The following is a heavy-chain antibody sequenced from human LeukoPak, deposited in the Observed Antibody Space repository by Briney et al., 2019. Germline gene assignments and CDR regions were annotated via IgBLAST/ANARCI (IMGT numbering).Heavy chain of an antibody. D-gene: IGHD3-9*01. CDR1: GFRFSSYS. V-gene: IGHV3-21*05. Sequence: GGSLRLSCAASGFRFSSYSMNWVRQAPGKGLEWVSYISRSSSVIHYTDSVKGRVTIFRDNAKNSLYLQMNSLRAEDTAVYYCARANAEVLRYFDWLPTYFDYWGQGTLVTVSS. CDR3: ARANAEVLRYFDWLPTYFDY. CDR2: ISRSSSVI. J-gene: IGHJ4*02.